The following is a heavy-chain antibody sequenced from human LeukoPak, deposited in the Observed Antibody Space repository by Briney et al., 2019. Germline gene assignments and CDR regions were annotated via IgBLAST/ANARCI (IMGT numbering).Heavy chain of an antibody. J-gene: IGHJ4*02. Sequence: PSQTLSLTCTVSGGSISSGGYYWSWIRQPPGKGLEWIGYIYHSGSTYYNPSLKSRVTISVDRSKNQFSLKLSSVTAADTAVYYCAGLVGATPFDYWGQGTLVTVSS. CDR1: GGSISSGGYY. CDR2: IYHSGST. D-gene: IGHD1-26*01. CDR3: AGLVGATPFDY. V-gene: IGHV4-30-2*01.